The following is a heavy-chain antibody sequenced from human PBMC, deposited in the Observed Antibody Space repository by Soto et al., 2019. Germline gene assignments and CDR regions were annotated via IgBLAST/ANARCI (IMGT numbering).Heavy chain of an antibody. J-gene: IGHJ5*02. D-gene: IGHD6-6*01. CDR2: IYYSGST. Sequence: SKTLSLTCTFSGGSISSYYWSWIRQPPGKGLEWIGYIYYSGSTNYNPSLKSRVTISVDTSKNQFSLKLSSVTAADTAVYYCAREIYSSSSNWFDPWGQGTLVTVSS. CDR1: GGSISSYY. CDR3: AREIYSSSSNWFDP. V-gene: IGHV4-59*01.